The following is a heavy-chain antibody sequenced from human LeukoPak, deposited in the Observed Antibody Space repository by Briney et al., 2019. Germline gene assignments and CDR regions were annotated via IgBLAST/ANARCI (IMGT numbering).Heavy chain of an antibody. D-gene: IGHD3-10*01. J-gene: IGHJ6*02. Sequence: GGSLRLSCAASGYTFSSYGMHWVRQAPGKGLEWVAFIRYDGSKKYYTASVKGRFTISRDNSKNTLYLQMNRLRAEETAVYYCAKDELWFGELLSSQANGMDVWGQGTTVTVSS. CDR1: GYTFSSYG. CDR2: IRYDGSKK. CDR3: AKDELWFGELLSSQANGMDV. V-gene: IGHV3-30*02.